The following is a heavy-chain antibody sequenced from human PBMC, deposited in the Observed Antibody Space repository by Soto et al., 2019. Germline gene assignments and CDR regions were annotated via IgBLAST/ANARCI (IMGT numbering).Heavy chain of an antibody. V-gene: IGHV3-30-3*01. CDR1: GLTFSSYA. J-gene: IGHJ4*02. CDR2: ISYDGSNK. CDR3: ARGDTVFDY. D-gene: IGHD4-17*01. Sequence: QVQLVESGGGVVQPGRSLRLSCAASGLTFSSYAMHWVRQAPGKGLEWVAVISYDGSNKYYADSVKGRFTISRDNSENTLYLQMNSLRAEDTAVYYCARGDTVFDYWGQGTLVTVSS.